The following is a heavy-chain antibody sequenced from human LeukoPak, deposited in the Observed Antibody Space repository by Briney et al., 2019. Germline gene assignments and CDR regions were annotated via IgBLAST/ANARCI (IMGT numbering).Heavy chain of an antibody. CDR3: ARHSGAGTGFVY. CDR1: GGSTSSYY. CDR2: IYYSGST. V-gene: IGHV4-59*08. J-gene: IGHJ4*02. D-gene: IGHD6-19*01. Sequence: PSETLSLTCTVSGGSTSSYYWSWIRQPPGKGLEWIGYIYYSGSTNYNPSLKSRLTISIDTSKNQFSLKLSSVTAADTAVYHCARHSGAGTGFVYWGREPWSPSPQ.